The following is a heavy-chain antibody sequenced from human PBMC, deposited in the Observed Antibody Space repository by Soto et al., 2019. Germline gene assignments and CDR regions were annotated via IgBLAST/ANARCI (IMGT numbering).Heavy chain of an antibody. J-gene: IGHJ5*02. D-gene: IGHD4-17*01. Sequence: QVTLKESGPVLVKPTETLTLTCTVSGFSLSNARMGVSWIRQPPGKALEWLAHIFSNDEKSYSTSLKTRLTISKDTSKSQVVLTMTNMDPVDTATYYCAQDYGGTPTGWFAPWGQGTLVTVSS. V-gene: IGHV2-26*01. CDR3: AQDYGGTPTGWFAP. CDR1: GFSLSNARMG. CDR2: IFSNDEK.